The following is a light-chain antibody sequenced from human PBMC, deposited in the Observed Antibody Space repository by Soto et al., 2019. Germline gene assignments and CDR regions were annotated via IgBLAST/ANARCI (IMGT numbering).Light chain of an antibody. CDR1: SSNIGRST. CDR2: SNN. CDR3: GAWDDSLNCPI. V-gene: IGLV1-44*01. J-gene: IGLJ2*01. Sequence: QAVVTQPPSASGTPGQRVTISCSGSSSNIGRSTVNWYQQLPGTAPKLLIYSNNQRPSGVPDRFSGSKSGTSASLAISGLQSEDEADYYCGAWDDSLNCPIFGGGTQLTVL.